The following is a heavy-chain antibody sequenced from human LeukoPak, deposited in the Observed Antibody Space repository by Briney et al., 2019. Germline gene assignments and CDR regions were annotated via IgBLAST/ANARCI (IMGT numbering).Heavy chain of an antibody. CDR2: IYFSGST. CDR3: ARIVGVTDYFDY. Sequence: SETLSLTCTVSGDSTSSSDYYWGWIRQPPGKGLEWIGSIYFSGSTFYNPSLKSRVTISNDTPKNQFSLKLSSVTAADTAVYYCARIVGVTDYFDYWGQGTLVTVSS. J-gene: IGHJ4*02. CDR1: GDSTSSSDYY. D-gene: IGHD1-26*01. V-gene: IGHV4-39*01.